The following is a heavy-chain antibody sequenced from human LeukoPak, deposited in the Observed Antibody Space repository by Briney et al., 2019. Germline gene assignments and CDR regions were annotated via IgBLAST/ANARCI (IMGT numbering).Heavy chain of an antibody. CDR3: AKGEKQQLVPIAFDY. CDR2: ISSSSSTI. D-gene: IGHD6-13*01. CDR1: GFTFSSYS. Sequence: GGSLRLSCAASGFTFSSYSMNWVRQAPGKGLEWVSYISSSSSTIYYADSVKGRFTISRDNAKNSLYLQMNSLRAEDTAVYYCAKGEKQQLVPIAFDYWGQGTLVTVSS. J-gene: IGHJ4*02. V-gene: IGHV3-48*01.